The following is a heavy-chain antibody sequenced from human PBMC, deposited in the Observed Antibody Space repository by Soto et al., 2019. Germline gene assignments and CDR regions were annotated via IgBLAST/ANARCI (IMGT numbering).Heavy chain of an antibody. Sequence: SETLSLTCTVSGGSISSYYWSWIRQPPGKGLEWIGYIYYSGSTNYNPSIKSRVTISIDTSKNQFSLNLSSVTAAYTAVYYFARVSLRTDYGDYFHNWFDPWGQGTLVTVSS. CDR2: IYYSGST. CDR3: ARVSLRTDYGDYFHNWFDP. D-gene: IGHD4-17*01. CDR1: GGSISSYY. J-gene: IGHJ5*02. V-gene: IGHV4-59*01.